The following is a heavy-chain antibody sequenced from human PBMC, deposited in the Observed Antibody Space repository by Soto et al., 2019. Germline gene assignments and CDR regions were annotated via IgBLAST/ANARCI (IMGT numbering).Heavy chain of an antibody. D-gene: IGHD4-4*01. J-gene: IGHJ4*02. Sequence: SVKVSCKASGGTFSSYAISWVRQAPGQGLEWMGGIIPIFGTANYAQKFQGRVTITADESTSTAYMELSSLRSEDTAVYYCASNRNDYSNYLGYWGQGTLVTVS. CDR2: IIPIFGTA. V-gene: IGHV1-69*13. CDR3: ASNRNDYSNYLGY. CDR1: GGTFSSYA.